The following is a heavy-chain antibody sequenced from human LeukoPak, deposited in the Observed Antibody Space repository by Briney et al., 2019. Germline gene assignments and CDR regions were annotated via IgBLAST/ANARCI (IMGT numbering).Heavy chain of an antibody. CDR3: AGDGWRGDYYGSGSYFDY. CDR1: GFTFSSYA. V-gene: IGHV3-64*02. J-gene: IGHJ4*02. D-gene: IGHD3-10*01. CDR2: ISSNGGST. Sequence: PGGSLRLSCAASGFTFSSYAMHWVRQAPGKGLEYVSAISSNGGSTYYADSVKGRFTISRDNSKNTLYLQMGSLRAEDMAVYYCAGDGWRGDYYGSGSYFDYWGQGTLVTVSS.